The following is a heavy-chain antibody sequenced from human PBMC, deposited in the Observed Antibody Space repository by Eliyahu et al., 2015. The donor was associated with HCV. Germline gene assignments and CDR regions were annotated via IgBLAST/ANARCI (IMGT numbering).Heavy chain of an antibody. J-gene: IGHJ5*02. V-gene: IGHV1-2*02. CDR2: INPNSGGT. CDR1: XYTXTGYY. D-gene: IGHD1-26*01. Sequence: QVQLVQSGAEVKKPGASVKVSXXXXXYTXTGYYMHWVRQAPGQGLEWMGWINPNSGGTNYAQKFQGRVTMTRDTSISTAYMELSRLRSDDTAVYYCAAGRGWNWFDPWGQGTLVTVSS. CDR3: AAGRGWNWFDP.